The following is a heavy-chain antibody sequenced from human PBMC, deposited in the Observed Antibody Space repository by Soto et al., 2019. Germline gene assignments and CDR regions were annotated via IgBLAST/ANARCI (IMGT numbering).Heavy chain of an antibody. CDR1: GYTFTSYD. CDR2: MNPNSGNT. J-gene: IGHJ4*02. Sequence: QVQLVQSGAEVKKPGASVKVSCKASGYTFTSYDINWVRQATGQGLEWMGWMNPNSGNTGYAQKFQGRVTMTRDTTNSTAYMEQGSLRSEDKGLYYVSRSPTDGRGWGHDYWGQGTLVTVSS. V-gene: IGHV1-8*01. CDR3: SRSPTDGRGWGHDY. D-gene: IGHD3-16*01.